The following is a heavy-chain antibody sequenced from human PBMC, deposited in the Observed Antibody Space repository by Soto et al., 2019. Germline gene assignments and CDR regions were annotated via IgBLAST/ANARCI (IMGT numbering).Heavy chain of an antibody. CDR2: IFYTGST. CDR1: GGSISGGAYY. Sequence: QVQLQESGPGLVKASQTLSLTCTVSGGSISGGAYYWSWIRQHPGKGLEWIGYIFYTGSTFYNPSPKGRLPISEDTSNNLFSHNLNSVTAADTAVYYGAREEADFRGPNWSDPGGQGTLVTVPS. V-gene: IGHV4-31*03. D-gene: IGHD3-3*01. J-gene: IGHJ5*02. CDR3: AREEADFRGPNWSDP.